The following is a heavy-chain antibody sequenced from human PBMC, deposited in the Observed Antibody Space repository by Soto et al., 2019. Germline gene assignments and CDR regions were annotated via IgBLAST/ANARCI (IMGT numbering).Heavy chain of an antibody. CDR3: ARPPNLYHWKTQWGAFEI. V-gene: IGHV5-51*01. CDR2: IYPGDSDT. Sequence: PGESLKISCKGSGYSFTSYWIGRVRQMPGKGLEWMGIIYPGDSDTRYSPSFQGQVTISADKSISTAYLQWSSLKASDTAMYYCARPPNLYHWKTQWGAFEIRGQGTLVTVSS. D-gene: IGHD1-20*01. J-gene: IGHJ3*02. CDR1: GYSFTSYW.